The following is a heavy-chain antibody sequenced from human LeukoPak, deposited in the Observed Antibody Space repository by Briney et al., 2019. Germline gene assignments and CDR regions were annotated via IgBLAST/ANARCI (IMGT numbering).Heavy chain of an antibody. J-gene: IGHJ5*02. V-gene: IGHV4-59*01. Sequence: PSETLSLTCTVSGGSISSYYWSWIRQPPGKGLEWIGYIFYSGSGSTNYNPSLKSRVTISVDTSKNQFSLKLSFVTAAGTAVYYCARGASGWFDPWGQGTLVTVSS. CDR1: GGSISSYY. CDR2: IFYSGSGST. D-gene: IGHD6-25*01. CDR3: ARGASGWFDP.